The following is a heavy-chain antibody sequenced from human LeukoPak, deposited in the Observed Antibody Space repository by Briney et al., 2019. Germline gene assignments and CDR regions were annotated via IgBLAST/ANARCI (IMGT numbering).Heavy chain of an antibody. Sequence: GGSLRLSCAASGFTFSSYWMSWVRQAPGKGLEWVANINQDGSARYYVDPVKGRFTISRDSAKNSLYLQMNSLRAEDTAVYYCARDRGINGAFDIWGQGTMVTVSS. J-gene: IGHJ3*02. CDR1: GFTFSSYW. V-gene: IGHV3-7*04. CDR2: INQDGSAR. D-gene: IGHD3-10*01. CDR3: ARDRGINGAFDI.